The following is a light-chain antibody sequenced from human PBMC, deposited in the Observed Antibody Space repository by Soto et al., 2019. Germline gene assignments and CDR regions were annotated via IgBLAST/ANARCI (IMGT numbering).Light chain of an antibody. CDR2: EVS. V-gene: IGLV2-8*01. J-gene: IGLJ3*02. CDR3: SSYAGSNEGV. CDR1: SSDVGGYNY. Sequence: QSALTQPTSASGSPGQSVTISCTGTSSDVGGYNYVSWYQQHPGKAPKLMIYEVSKRPAGVPDRCSGSNSGNTASLTGSGLQAEDEAEYYCSSYAGSNEGVCGGGTPHTVL.